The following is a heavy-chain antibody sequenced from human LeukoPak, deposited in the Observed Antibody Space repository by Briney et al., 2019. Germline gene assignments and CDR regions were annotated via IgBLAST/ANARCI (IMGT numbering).Heavy chain of an antibody. CDR3: VKGLGQSSNY. CDR2: ISSSSSYI. D-gene: IGHD2-8*01. J-gene: IGHJ4*02. CDR1: GFTFSSYS. V-gene: IGHV3-21*04. Sequence: GGSLRLSCAASGFTFSSYSMNWVRQAPGKGLEWVSSISSSSSYIYYAGSVKGRFTISRDTSKNTLYLQMNSLRAEDTAVYYCVKGLGQSSNYWGQGTLVTVSS.